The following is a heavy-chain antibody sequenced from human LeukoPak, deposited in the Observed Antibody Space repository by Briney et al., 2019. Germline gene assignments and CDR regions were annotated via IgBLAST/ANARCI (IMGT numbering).Heavy chain of an antibody. CDR3: AASTSNEDFDF. Sequence: GESLRLSCVVFGITASSNYLSWVRQAPGKGLEWVAVIHSGGSTNYADSVKGRFTISRDNSRNTLYLQMNSLRGQDTALYYCAASTSNEDFDFWGQGTLVTVSS. D-gene: IGHD2-15*01. CDR2: IHSGGST. V-gene: IGHV3-66*02. J-gene: IGHJ4*02. CDR1: GITASSNY.